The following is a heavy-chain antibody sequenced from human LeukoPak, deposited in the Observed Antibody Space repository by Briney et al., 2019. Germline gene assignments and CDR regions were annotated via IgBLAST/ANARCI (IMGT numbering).Heavy chain of an antibody. Sequence: PGGSLRLSCAASGFTFSSYAMSWVRQAPGKGLEWVSAISGSGGSTYYADSVKGRFTISRDNAKNSLYLQMNSLRAEDTAVYYCARVPYYDCWSGYYTDPGYWGQGTLVTVSS. J-gene: IGHJ4*02. CDR2: ISGSGGST. D-gene: IGHD3-3*01. V-gene: IGHV3-23*01. CDR1: GFTFSSYA. CDR3: ARVPYYDCWSGYYTDPGY.